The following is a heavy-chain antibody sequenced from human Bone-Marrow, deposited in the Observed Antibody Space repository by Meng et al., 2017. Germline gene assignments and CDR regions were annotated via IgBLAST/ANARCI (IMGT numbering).Heavy chain of an antibody. D-gene: IGHD6-13*01. Sequence: GGSLRLSCAASGFTFDDYAMHWVRQAPGKGLEGVSGISWNSGSIGYADSVKGRFTISRDNAKNSLYLQMNSLRAEDMALYYCAKSSSGGIAAAGGAIGFDYWGQGTLVTVSS. CDR2: ISWNSGSI. V-gene: IGHV3-9*03. J-gene: IGHJ4*02. CDR1: GFTFDDYA. CDR3: AKSSSGGIAAAGGAIGFDY.